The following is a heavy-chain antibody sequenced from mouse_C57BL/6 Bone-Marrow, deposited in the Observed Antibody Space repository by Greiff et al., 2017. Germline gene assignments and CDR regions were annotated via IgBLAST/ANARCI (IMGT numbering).Heavy chain of an antibody. D-gene: IGHD1-1*01. J-gene: IGHJ1*03. CDR3: ARMEAYYFVSFWYFDV. V-gene: IGHV1-63*01. Sequence: ESGAELVRPGPSVKMSCKASGYTFTNYWIGWAKQRPGHGLELIGDIYPGGGYTNSNEKFQGKATLPAAQSYSTASMPFSILTSEDSAICYCARMEAYYFVSFWYFDVWGTGTTVTVSS. CDR1: GYTFTNYW. CDR2: IYPGGGYT.